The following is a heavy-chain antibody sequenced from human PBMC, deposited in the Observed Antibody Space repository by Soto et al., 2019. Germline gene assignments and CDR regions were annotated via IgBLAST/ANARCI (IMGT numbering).Heavy chain of an antibody. V-gene: IGHV5-10-1*01. J-gene: IGHJ4*02. CDR3: ARHLSGVVVY. D-gene: IGHD3-22*01. Sequence: TGESLKISCKGSGYSFTSYWISWVRQMPGKGLEWMGRIDPSDSYTNYSPSFQGHVTISADKSISTAYLQWSSLKASDTAMYYCARHLSGVVVYWGQGTLVTVSS. CDR1: GYSFTSYW. CDR2: IDPSDSYT.